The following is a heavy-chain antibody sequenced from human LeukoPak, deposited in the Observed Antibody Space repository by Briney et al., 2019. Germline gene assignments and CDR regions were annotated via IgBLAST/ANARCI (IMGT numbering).Heavy chain of an antibody. Sequence: QPGGSLRLSCAASGFSVSNNYMSWVRQAPGKGLEWVSVIYSGGSTFYADSVKGRFTISRDNSKNTLYLQMSSLRAEDTAVYYCASDSYSPEYFQHWGQGTLVTVSS. CDR1: GFSVSNNY. V-gene: IGHV3-66*01. CDR2: IYSGGST. CDR3: ASDSYSPEYFQH. D-gene: IGHD2-15*01. J-gene: IGHJ1*01.